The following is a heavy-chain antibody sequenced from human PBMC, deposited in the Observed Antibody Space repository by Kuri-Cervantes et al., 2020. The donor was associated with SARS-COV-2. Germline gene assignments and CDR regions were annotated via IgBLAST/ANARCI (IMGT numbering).Heavy chain of an antibody. CDR2: INPSGGST. CDR3: ARENGGVRGEWGLYYYYYYMDV. D-gene: IGHD3-10*01. Sequence: VKVSCKASGYTFTSYYMHWVRQAPGQGLEWMGIINPSGGSTSYAQKFQGRVTMTRDTSTSTVYMELSSLRSEDTAVYYCARENGGVRGEWGLYYYYYYMDVWGKGTTVTVSS. CDR1: GYTFTSYY. J-gene: IGHJ6*03. V-gene: IGHV1-46*03.